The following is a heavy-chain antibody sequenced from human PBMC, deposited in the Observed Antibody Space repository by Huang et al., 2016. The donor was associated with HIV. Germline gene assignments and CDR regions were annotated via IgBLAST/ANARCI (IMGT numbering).Heavy chain of an antibody. CDR1: GGSISSSSYY. V-gene: IGHV4-39*01. J-gene: IGHJ4*02. Sequence: QLQLQESGPGLVKPSETLSFTCTVSGGSISSSSYYWGWIRQPPGKGLEWIGSIFYSGSTYYNPSLKSRVTISVEMSKNQFSLRLSSVTAADTAVYYRARHDTRGYVYWGQGTLVTVSS. CDR3: ARHDTRGYVY. CDR2: IFYSGST. D-gene: IGHD3-22*01.